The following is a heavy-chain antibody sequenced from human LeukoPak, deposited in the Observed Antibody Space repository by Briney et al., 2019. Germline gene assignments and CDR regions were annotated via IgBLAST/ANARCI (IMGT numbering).Heavy chain of an antibody. CDR1: GGSISSYY. D-gene: IGHD7-27*01. CDR2: IYYSGST. Sequence: SETLSLTCTVSGGSISSYYWSWIRQPPGKGLEWIGYIYYSGSTNYNPSLKSRVTISVDTSKNQFSLKLSSVTAADTAVYYCARHPLGRENAFDIWGQGTMVTVSS. CDR3: ARHPLGRENAFDI. J-gene: IGHJ3*02. V-gene: IGHV4-59*08.